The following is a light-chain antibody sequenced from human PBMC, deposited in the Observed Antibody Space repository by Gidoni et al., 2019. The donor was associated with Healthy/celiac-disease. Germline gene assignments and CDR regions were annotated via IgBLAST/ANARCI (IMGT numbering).Light chain of an antibody. CDR3: KQYYSSPYT. J-gene: IGKJ2*01. V-gene: IGKV3-20*01. CDR1: QSVRSFY. Sequence: IVLTQSPGTLSLSPGERATLSCRASQSVRSFYLAWYQQKPGQAPRLLIYGALSRATGIPDRFSGTGSGTDFTLTISRLEPEDFAVYYCKQYYSSPYTFGQGTKLEIK. CDR2: GAL.